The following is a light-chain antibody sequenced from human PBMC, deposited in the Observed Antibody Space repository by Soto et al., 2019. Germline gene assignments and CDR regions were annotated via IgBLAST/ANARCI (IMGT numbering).Light chain of an antibody. CDR2: DAS. CDR1: QNINNY. CDR3: QKYEKPSN. Sequence: DIQMTQSPSSLSASVGDRVTITCQASQNINNYLNWYQQKPGRAPKLLIYDASNLEAGVPSRFTGSGSGTDFYFPINRPQPEDNSNYYCQKYEKPSNFGQGTRLEIK. V-gene: IGKV1-33*01. J-gene: IGKJ5*01.